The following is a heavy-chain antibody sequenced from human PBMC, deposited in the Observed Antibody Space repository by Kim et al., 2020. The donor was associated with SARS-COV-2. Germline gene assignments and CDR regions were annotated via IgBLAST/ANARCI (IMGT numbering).Heavy chain of an antibody. D-gene: IGHD2-8*02. CDR1: GGSISSGGYY. CDR3: ARDPLMNLVALGYYYYYCMDV. J-gene: IGHJ6*02. CDR2: IYYSGST. V-gene: IGHV4-31*11. Sequence: SETLSLTCAVSGGSISSGGYYWSCIRPHPGQGREWIGYIYYSGSTNYNPSLKSRVTISVDTSKNQFSLMLSSVTAADTAEYYCARDPLMNLVALGYYYYYCMDVWGQGTPVTVSS.